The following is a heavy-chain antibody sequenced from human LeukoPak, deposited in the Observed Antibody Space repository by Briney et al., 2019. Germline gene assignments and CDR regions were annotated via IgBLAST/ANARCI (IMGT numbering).Heavy chain of an antibody. CDR3: ARGPLAYCGGDCYSYYFDY. CDR2: INHSGST. CDR1: GGSFSDYY. V-gene: IGHV4-34*01. J-gene: IGHJ4*02. Sequence: SETLSLTCAVYGGSFSDYYWSWIRQPPGKGLEWIGEINHSGSTNYNPSLKSRVTISVDTSKNQFSLKLSSVTAADTAVYYCARGPLAYCGGDCYSYYFDYWGQGTLVTVSS. D-gene: IGHD2-21*02.